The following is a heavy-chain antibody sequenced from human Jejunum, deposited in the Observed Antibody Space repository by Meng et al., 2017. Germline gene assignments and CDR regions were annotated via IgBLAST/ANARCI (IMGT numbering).Heavy chain of an antibody. V-gene: IGHV4-4*02. J-gene: IGHJ4*02. Sequence: QVQLRGSRPGLVKPMDTLSLTCAVSCDSISSDKWWRWARQPPGKGPEWIGAIFRTGTSNYSPSLRSRVAIYMDKSKNQFSLSLNSVTAADTAVYYCARKGGTYSTGHFPHFDYWGQGTLVTVSS. CDR2: IFRTGTS. CDR3: ARKGGTYSTGHFPHFDY. CDR1: CDSISSDKW. D-gene: IGHD6-19*01.